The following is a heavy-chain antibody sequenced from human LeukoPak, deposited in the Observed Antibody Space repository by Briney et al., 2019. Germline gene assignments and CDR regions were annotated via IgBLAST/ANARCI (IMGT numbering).Heavy chain of an antibody. CDR2: ISGSGGGT. CDR3: ARGRIGPDY. Sequence: GGSLGLSCAASGFTFNDYAMSWVRQAPGKGLEWVSGISGSGGGTYYADSVKGRFTISRDNSQNTLYLQMNSLGADDTAIYYCARGRIGPDYWGQGTLVTVSS. V-gene: IGHV3-23*01. CDR1: GFTFNDYA. D-gene: IGHD3/OR15-3a*01. J-gene: IGHJ4*02.